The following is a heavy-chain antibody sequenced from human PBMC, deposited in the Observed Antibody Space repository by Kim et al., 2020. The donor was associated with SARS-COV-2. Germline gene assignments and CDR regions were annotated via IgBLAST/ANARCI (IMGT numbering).Heavy chain of an antibody. V-gene: IGHV4-34*01. J-gene: IGHJ6*03. CDR3: ARGTRDSSSWVYYYYMDV. CDR1: GGSFSGYY. CDR2: INHSGST. D-gene: IGHD6-6*01. Sequence: SETLSLTCAVYGGSFSGYYWSWIRQPPGKGLVWIGEINHSGSTNYNPSLKSRVTISVDTSKNQFSLKLSSVTAADTAVYYCARGTRDSSSWVYYYYMDVWGKGTTVTVSS.